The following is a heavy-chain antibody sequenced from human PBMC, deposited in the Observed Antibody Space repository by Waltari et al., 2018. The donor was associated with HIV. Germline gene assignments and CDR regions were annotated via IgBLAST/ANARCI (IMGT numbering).Heavy chain of an antibody. Sequence: EVQPLQSGGDLVQPGGSLRLSCAASGFTFSNYAMNWVRQAPGKGLEWVSSISGGGGTTYYAGSVKGRFTVSRDNSKNTLYLQMNSLRVEDTAMYYCTKDQTGAADSWGQGTQVTVPS. J-gene: IGHJ5*02. D-gene: IGHD1-1*01. CDR2: ISGGGGTT. V-gene: IGHV3-23*01. CDR1: GFTFSNYA. CDR3: TKDQTGAADS.